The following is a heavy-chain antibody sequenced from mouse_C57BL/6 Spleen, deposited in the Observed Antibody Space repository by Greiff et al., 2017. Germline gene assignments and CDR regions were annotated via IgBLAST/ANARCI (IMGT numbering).Heavy chain of an antibody. J-gene: IGHJ4*01. V-gene: IGHV1-50*01. Sequence: QVQLQQPGAELVKPGASVKLSCKASGYTFTSYWMQWVKQRPGQGLEWIGEIDPSDSYTNYNQKFKGKATLTVDTSSRPAYMHLSRLTSEDAAVYYCASQTDYARDYWGQGTSVTVSS. CDR2: IDPSDSYT. CDR3: ASQTDYARDY. CDR1: GYTFTSYW.